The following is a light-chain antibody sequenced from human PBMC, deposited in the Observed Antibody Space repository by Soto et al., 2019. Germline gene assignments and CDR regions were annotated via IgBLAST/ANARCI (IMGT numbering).Light chain of an antibody. V-gene: IGLV1-51*01. CDR1: SSNIGNNY. Sequence: QSVLTQPPSVSAAPGQKVTISCSGSSSNIGNNYVSWYQQLPGTAPKLLIYGINKRPSGIPDRFSGSKSGTSATLGITGLQTGDEADYYCGTWDNSLSAYVFGTGTKVTVL. CDR3: GTWDNSLSAYV. CDR2: GIN. J-gene: IGLJ1*01.